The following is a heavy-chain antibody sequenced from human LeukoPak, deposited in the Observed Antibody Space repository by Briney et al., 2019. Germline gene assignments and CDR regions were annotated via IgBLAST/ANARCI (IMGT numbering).Heavy chain of an antibody. CDR3: ARGRPRNYFDY. CDR2: INHSGST. CDR1: GGSFSGYY. J-gene: IGHJ4*02. Sequence: SETLSLTCAVYGGSFSGYYWSWIRQPPGKGLEWIGEINHSGSTNYNPSLKSRVTISVDTSKNQFSLKLSSVAAADTAVYYCARGRPRNYFDYWGQGTLVTVSS. V-gene: IGHV4-34*01.